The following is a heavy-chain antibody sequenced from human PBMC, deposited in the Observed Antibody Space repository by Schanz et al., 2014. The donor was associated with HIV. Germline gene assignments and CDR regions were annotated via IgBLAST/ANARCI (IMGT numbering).Heavy chain of an antibody. CDR3: ARGGHCPGGLCYPTPSDS. CDR2: IWHGGTNT. D-gene: IGHD2-8*02. CDR1: GFTFSTYA. Sequence: QVQLVESGGGVVPPGRSLRLSCAASGFTFSTYAMHWVRQAPGKGLEWLAVIWHGGTNTYYADSVKGRFTISRDNSKNTLFLQMNSLRAEDTAVYYCARGGHCPGGLCYPTPSDSWGQGALVTVSS. J-gene: IGHJ4*02. V-gene: IGHV3-33*08.